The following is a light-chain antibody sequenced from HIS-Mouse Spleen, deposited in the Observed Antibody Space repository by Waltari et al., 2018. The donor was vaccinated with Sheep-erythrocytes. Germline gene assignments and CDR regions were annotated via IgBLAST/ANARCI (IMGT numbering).Light chain of an antibody. CDR1: SSDVGGYNY. J-gene: IGLJ1*01. V-gene: IGLV2-11*01. Sequence: QSALTQPRSVSGSPGQSVTISCTGTSSDVGGYNYVPWYQQHPGKAPKLMIYDVRKRPSGVPDRFSGSKSGNTASLTISGLQAEDEADYYCCSYAGSYNHVFATGTKVTVL. CDR3: CSYAGSYNHV. CDR2: DVR.